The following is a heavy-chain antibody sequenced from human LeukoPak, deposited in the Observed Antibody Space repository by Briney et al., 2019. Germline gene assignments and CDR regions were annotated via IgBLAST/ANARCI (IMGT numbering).Heavy chain of an antibody. CDR1: GGSLSSYY. CDR2: IYYSGST. V-gene: IGHV4-59*01. CDR3: ARAVYDILTGYSFDY. D-gene: IGHD3-9*01. J-gene: IGHJ4*02. Sequence: SETLSLTCTVSGGSLSSYYWSWIRQPPGKGLEWIGYIYYSGSTNYNPSLKRRVTISVDTSKNQFSLKLSSVTAADTAVYYCARAVYDILTGYSFDYWGQGTLVTVSS.